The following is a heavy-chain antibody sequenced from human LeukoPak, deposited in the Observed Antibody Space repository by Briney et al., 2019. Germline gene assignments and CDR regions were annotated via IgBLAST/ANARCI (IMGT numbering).Heavy chain of an antibody. V-gene: IGHV3-23*01. J-gene: IGHJ4*02. D-gene: IGHD3-16*01. CDR1: GFPFNTYS. Sequence: GGSLRLSCTASGFPFNTYSMSWVRQAPGKGLEWVSAISVGGDSTYYADSVKGRFTISRDNSRNTLYLQMNSLGADDTALYYCAKRRESGIGSLYYFDYWGQGTLVTVSS. CDR2: ISVGGDST. CDR3: AKRRESGIGSLYYFDY.